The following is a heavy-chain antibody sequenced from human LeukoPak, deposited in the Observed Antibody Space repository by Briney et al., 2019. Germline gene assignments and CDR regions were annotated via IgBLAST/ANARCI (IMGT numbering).Heavy chain of an antibody. CDR1: GGAISSSN. J-gene: IGHJ4*02. Sequence: LSLTCAVSGGAISSSNWWSWVRQSPGKGLEWVSYISSSDSTIYYADSVKGRFTISRDNAKNSLYLQMNSLRAGDTAVYYCARTIEMATISYFDYWGQGTLVTVSS. CDR3: ARTIEMATISYFDY. D-gene: IGHD5-24*01. V-gene: IGHV3-48*03. CDR2: ISSSDSTI.